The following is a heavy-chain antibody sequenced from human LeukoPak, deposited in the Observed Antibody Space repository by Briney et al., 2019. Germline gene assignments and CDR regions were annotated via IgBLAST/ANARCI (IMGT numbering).Heavy chain of an antibody. V-gene: IGHV3-74*01. Sequence: GGSLRLSCAAAGFTFSSYWMHWVRQGPGKGLVGVSCINADGSTTSYVDSVKGLFTISRDNAKNTLYLQMNSLRAEDTAVYYCAVPGYSSAWGQGTLVTVSS. J-gene: IGHJ5*02. D-gene: IGHD6-19*01. CDR3: AVPGYSSA. CDR1: GFTFSSYW. CDR2: INADGSTT.